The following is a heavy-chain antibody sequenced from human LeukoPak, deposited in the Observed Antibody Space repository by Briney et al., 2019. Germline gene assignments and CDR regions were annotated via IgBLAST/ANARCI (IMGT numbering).Heavy chain of an antibody. CDR3: ARRRDLYSGSYYPFDY. Sequence: GESLKISCKGSGYSFTSYWIAWVRQMPGKGLEWMGSIYPGDSDARYSPSFQGQVTISADKSISTAYLQWSSLKASDTAMYYCARRRDLYSGSYYPFDYWGQGTLVTVSS. CDR2: IYPGDSDA. J-gene: IGHJ4*02. V-gene: IGHV5-51*01. D-gene: IGHD1-26*01. CDR1: GYSFTSYW.